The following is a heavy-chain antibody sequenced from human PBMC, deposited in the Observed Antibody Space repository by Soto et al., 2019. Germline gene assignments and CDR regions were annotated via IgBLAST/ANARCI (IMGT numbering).Heavy chain of an antibody. CDR3: ARAGHYYEGLLDV. J-gene: IGHJ6*04. V-gene: IGHV3-74*01. Sequence: EVQLVESGGGLAQPGGSLRLSCAASGFTFSSYWMHWVRQAPGKGLVWVSRINSDGSSTSYADSVKGRFTISRDNAKNNLYLQMNSLRVEDTAVYYCARAGHYYEGLLDVWGKGTTVTVSS. CDR1: GFTFSSYW. D-gene: IGHD3-22*01. CDR2: INSDGSST.